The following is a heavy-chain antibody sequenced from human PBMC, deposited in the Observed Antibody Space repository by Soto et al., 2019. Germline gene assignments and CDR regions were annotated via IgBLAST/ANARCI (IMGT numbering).Heavy chain of an antibody. CDR2: IYWDDDK. CDR3: ARRRGGFGGGWTTPYFDY. V-gene: IGHV2-5*02. J-gene: IGHJ4*02. CDR1: GFSLNTGGVG. D-gene: IGHD6-19*01. Sequence: QITLKESGPTLVKPTQTLTLTCSFSGFSLNTGGVGVGWIRQPPGKALEWLAVIYWDDDKSWSPSLRDRLTTTRDASEDQVVRTVTNMDPVDTATSSCARRRGGFGGGWTTPYFDYWGQGTLVTVSS.